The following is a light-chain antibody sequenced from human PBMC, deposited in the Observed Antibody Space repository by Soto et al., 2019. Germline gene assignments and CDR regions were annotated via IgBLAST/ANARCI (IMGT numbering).Light chain of an antibody. CDR3: QQYGSSPTWT. CDR1: QSVSSSY. J-gene: IGKJ1*01. V-gene: IGKV3-20*01. Sequence: EIELTQSPGTLSLSPGERATLSCRASQSVSSSYLAWYQQKPGQAPRLLIYGASSRATGIPDRFSGSGSATDFTLTISRLEPDDVAVYYCQQYGSSPTWTFGQGTKVEIK. CDR2: GAS.